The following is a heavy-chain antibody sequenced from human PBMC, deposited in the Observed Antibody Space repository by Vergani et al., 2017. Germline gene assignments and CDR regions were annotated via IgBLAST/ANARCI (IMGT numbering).Heavy chain of an antibody. J-gene: IGHJ4*02. Sequence: QVQLVESGGGVVQPGRSLRLSCAASGFTFSSYAMHWVRQAPGKGLEWMGGFDPEDGETIYAQKFQGRVTMTEDTSTDTAYMELSSLRSEDTAVYYCATEVRQWLVNYWGQGTLVTVSS. CDR2: FDPEDGET. CDR1: GFTFSSYA. V-gene: IGHV1-24*01. CDR3: ATEVRQWLVNY. D-gene: IGHD6-19*01.